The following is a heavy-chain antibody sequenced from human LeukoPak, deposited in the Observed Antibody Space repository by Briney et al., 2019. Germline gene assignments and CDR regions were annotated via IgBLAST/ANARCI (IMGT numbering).Heavy chain of an antibody. CDR3: ARGSAAVAGHFDY. CDR1: GYSISSSNW. V-gene: IGHV4-28*03. D-gene: IGHD6-19*01. J-gene: IGHJ4*02. CDR2: IYYSGST. Sequence: PSETLSLTCAVSGYSISSSNWWGWIRQPPGKGLEWIGYIYYSGSTYYNPSLKSRVTMSVDTSKNQFSLKLSSVTAADTAVYYCARGSAAVAGHFDYWGQGTLVTVSS.